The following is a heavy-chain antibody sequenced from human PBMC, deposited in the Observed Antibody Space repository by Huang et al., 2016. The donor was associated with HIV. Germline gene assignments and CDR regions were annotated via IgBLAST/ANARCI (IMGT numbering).Heavy chain of an antibody. CDR1: GGSVSSRKCY. Sequence: QLQLQESGPGLVKPSQNLSLTCTVFGGSVSSRKCYWAWIRQTPGKGLEWIGSIPHSGNAYEKRSLKSRVARIVDKAKNQFSLEVTYATAADSAIYYWARQGGDCTSISCYLSWFDPWGQGTLVTVSS. CDR3: ARQGGDCTSISCYLSWFDP. D-gene: IGHD2-2*01. CDR2: IPHSGNA. J-gene: IGHJ5*02. V-gene: IGHV4-39*01.